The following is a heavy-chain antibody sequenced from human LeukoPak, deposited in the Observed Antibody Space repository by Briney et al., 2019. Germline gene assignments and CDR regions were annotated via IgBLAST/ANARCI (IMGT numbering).Heavy chain of an antibody. CDR2: IYYSGST. Sequence: SETLSLTCTVPGGSISSSSYYWGWIRQPPGKGLEWIGSIYYSGSTYYNPSLKSRVTISVDTSKNQFSLKLSSVTAADTAVYYCASRPNYYDSSGYYYWTIEYWGQGTLVTVSS. CDR3: ASRPNYYDSSGYYYWTIEY. D-gene: IGHD3-22*01. J-gene: IGHJ4*02. CDR1: GGSISSSSYY. V-gene: IGHV4-39*01.